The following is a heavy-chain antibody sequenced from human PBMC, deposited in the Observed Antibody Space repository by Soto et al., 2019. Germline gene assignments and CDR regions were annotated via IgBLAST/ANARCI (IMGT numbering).Heavy chain of an antibody. D-gene: IGHD1-20*01. CDR3: ARETGCNNWDDGLVDV. V-gene: IGHV3-21*02. Sequence: EVQLVESGGGLVKPGGSLRLSCAASGFSFSSFTMNWVRQAPGKGLEWVSSIDTGSTYIYYADSVTRRFTISRDNAKKTVYLKVNWRRVEDTGVYDCARETGCNNWDDGLVDVWGQGTTVTVSS. J-gene: IGHJ6*02. CDR2: IDTGSTYI. CDR1: GFSFSSFT.